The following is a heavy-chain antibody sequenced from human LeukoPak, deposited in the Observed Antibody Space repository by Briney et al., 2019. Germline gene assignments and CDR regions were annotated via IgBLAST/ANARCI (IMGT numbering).Heavy chain of an antibody. D-gene: IGHD3-22*01. V-gene: IGHV3-11*01. Sequence: PGGSLRLSCAASGFTVSSNYMSWVRQAPGKGLEWVSYISSSGSTIYYADSVKGRFTISRDNAKNSLYLQMNSLRAEDTAVYYCARDFSAYYYDSSGYADAFDIWGQGTMVTVSS. CDR1: GFTVSSNY. CDR2: ISSSGSTI. CDR3: ARDFSAYYYDSSGYADAFDI. J-gene: IGHJ3*02.